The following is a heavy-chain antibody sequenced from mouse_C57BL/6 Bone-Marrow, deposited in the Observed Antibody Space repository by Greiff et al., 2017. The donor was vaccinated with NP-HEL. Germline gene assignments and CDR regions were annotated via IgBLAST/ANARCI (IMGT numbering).Heavy chain of an antibody. CDR1: GFNIKDDY. J-gene: IGHJ3*01. D-gene: IGHD1-1*01. V-gene: IGHV14-4*01. CDR3: TTFYGSSLAWFAY. CDR2: IDPENGDT. Sequence: VQLQQSGAELVRPGASVKLSCTASGFNIKDDYMHWVKQRPEQGLEWIGWIDPENGDTEYSSKFQGKGTITADTSSNTAYLQLSSLTSEDTAVYYCTTFYGSSLAWFAYWGQGTLVTVSA.